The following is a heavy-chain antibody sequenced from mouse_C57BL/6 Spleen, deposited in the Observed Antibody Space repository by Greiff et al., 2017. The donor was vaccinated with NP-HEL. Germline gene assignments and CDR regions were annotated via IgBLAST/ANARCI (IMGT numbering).Heavy chain of an antibody. CDR1: GYSITSGYY. D-gene: IGHD2-4*01. J-gene: IGHJ2*01. V-gene: IGHV3-6*01. Sequence: EVKLLESGPGLVKPSQSLSLTCSVTGYSITSGYYWNWIRQFPGNKLEWMGYISYDGSNNYNPSLKNRISITRDTSKNQFFLKLNSVTTEDTATYYCARGDYDYGAYWGQGTTLTVSS. CDR3: ARGDYDYGAY. CDR2: ISYDGSN.